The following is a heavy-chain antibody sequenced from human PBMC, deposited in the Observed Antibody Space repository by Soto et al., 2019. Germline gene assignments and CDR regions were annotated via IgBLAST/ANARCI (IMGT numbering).Heavy chain of an antibody. CDR1: GFTFSSYA. J-gene: IGHJ5*02. CDR3: AKDYGNYDFWSGYSLGWFDP. CDR2: ISGSGGST. V-gene: IGHV3-23*01. Sequence: EVQLLESGGGLVQPGGSLRLSCAASGFTFSSYAMSWVRQAPGKGLEWVSAISGSGGSTYYADSVKGRFTISRDNSKNTLYLQMNSLRAEDTAVYYCAKDYGNYDFWSGYSLGWFDPWGQGTLVTVSS. D-gene: IGHD3-3*01.